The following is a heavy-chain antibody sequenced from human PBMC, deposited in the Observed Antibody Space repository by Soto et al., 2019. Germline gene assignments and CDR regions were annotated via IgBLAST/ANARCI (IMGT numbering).Heavy chain of an antibody. CDR3: ARGRVDWFDP. Sequence: QVQLVQSGAEVKKPGASVKVSCKASGYTFTSYDINWVRQATGQGLEWMGWMNPNSGNTGYAQKFRGXAXMXXNTSVSTAYMELSSLRSEDTAVYYCARGRVDWFDPWGQGTLVTVSS. D-gene: IGHD2-15*01. CDR1: GYTFTSYD. V-gene: IGHV1-8*01. J-gene: IGHJ5*02. CDR2: MNPNSGNT.